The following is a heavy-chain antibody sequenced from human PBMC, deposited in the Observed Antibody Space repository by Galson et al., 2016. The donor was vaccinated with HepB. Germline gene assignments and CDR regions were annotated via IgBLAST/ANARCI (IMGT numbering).Heavy chain of an antibody. J-gene: IGHJ3*02. Sequence: TLSLTCTVSGGSISSGGHYWGWIRQHPGKGLEWIGYSNNRGNTYYNPSLKSRLTISVDTSKNQFSLKLSSVTAADTAVYYCARPDVLRFLEWLLENPGENAFDIWGQGTMVTVSS. CDR3: ARPDVLRFLEWLLENPGENAFDI. V-gene: IGHV4-31*03. D-gene: IGHD3-3*01. CDR2: SNNRGNT. CDR1: GGSISSGGHY.